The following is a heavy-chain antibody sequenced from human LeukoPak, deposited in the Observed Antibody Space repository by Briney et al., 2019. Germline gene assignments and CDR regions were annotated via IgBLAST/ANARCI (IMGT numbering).Heavy chain of an antibody. CDR1: GYTFSGYY. V-gene: IGHV1-2*02. CDR3: ARVVVRDANNYKDY. CDR2: IHPNSGGT. J-gene: IGHJ4*02. D-gene: IGHD5-24*01. Sequence: ASVKVSCKASGYTFSGYYLHWVRQAPGQGLEWMGWIHPNSGGTNYAQKFQGRVTMTRDTSISTAYLDLSRLRSDDTAVYYCARVVVRDANNYKDYWGQGTLVTVSS.